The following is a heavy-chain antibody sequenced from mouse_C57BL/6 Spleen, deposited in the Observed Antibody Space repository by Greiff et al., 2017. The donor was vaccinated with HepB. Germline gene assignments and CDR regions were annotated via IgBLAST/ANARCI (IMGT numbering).Heavy chain of an antibody. V-gene: IGHV1-64*01. J-gene: IGHJ2*01. CDR3: ASFTTVVAFDY. CDR2: IHPNSGST. D-gene: IGHD1-1*01. CDR1: GYTFTSYW. Sequence: QLQQSGAELVKPGASVKLSCKASGYTFTSYWMHWVKQRPGQGLEWIGMIHPNSGSTNYNEKFKSKATLTVDKSSSTAYMQLSSLTSEDSAVYYCASFTTVVAFDYWGQGTTRTVSS.